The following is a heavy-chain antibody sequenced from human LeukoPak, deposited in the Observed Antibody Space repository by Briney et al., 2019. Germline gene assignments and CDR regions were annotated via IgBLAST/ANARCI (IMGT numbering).Heavy chain of an antibody. CDR2: IKQDGSEK. CDR1: GFTFSSYW. V-gene: IGHV3-7*01. J-gene: IGHJ6*03. CDR3: ARVHYYDSSGYPSYYYMDV. D-gene: IGHD3-22*01. Sequence: TGGSLRLSCAASGFTFSSYWMSWVRQAPGKGLEWVANIKQDGSEKYYVDSVKGRFTISRDNAKNSLYLQMNSLRAEDTAVYYCARVHYYDSSGYPSYYYMDVWGKGTTVTISS.